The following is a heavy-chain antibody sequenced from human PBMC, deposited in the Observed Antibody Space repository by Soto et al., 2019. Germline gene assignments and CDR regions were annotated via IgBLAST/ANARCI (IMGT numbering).Heavy chain of an antibody. Sequence: GGSLRLSCAASGFTFSNAWMNWVRQAPGKGLEWVGRIKSKTDGGTTDYAAPVKGRFTISREDSKNTLYLQMNSLKTEDTAVYYCTTPITMVRGVIDYWGQGTLVTVSS. D-gene: IGHD3-10*01. CDR3: TTPITMVRGVIDY. J-gene: IGHJ4*02. CDR1: GFTFSNAW. V-gene: IGHV3-15*07. CDR2: IKSKTDGGTT.